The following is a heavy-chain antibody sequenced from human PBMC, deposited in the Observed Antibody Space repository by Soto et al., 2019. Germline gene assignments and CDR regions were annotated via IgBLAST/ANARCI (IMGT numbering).Heavy chain of an antibody. V-gene: IGHV1-18*01. Sequence: GASVKVSCKASGYTFTSYGITWVRQAPGQGLEWMGWISAYNGNTNYAQKFQGRVTMTTDTSTSTAYLELRSLRSDDTAVYYCARDRYDFWSGYSIDSWGQGTLVTVSS. CDR2: ISAYNGNT. J-gene: IGHJ4*02. CDR1: GYTFTSYG. D-gene: IGHD3-3*01. CDR3: ARDRYDFWSGYSIDS.